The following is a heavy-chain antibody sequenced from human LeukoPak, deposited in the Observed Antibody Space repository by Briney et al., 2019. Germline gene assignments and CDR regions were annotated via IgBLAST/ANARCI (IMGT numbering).Heavy chain of an antibody. CDR3: ARVDVVVVAAHYFDY. J-gene: IGHJ4*02. Sequence: PGGSLRLSCAASGFTFSSYAMHWVRQAPGKGLEWVAVISYDGSNKYYADSVKGRFTISRDNSKNTLYLQMNSLRAEDTAVYYCARVDVVVVAAHYFDYWGQGTLVTVSS. D-gene: IGHD2-15*01. CDR1: GFTFSSYA. CDR2: ISYDGSNK. V-gene: IGHV3-30*04.